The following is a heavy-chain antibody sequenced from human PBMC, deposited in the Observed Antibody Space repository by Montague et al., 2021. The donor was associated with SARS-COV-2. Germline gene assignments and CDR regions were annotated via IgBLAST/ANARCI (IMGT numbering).Heavy chain of an antibody. V-gene: IGHV4-59*01. D-gene: IGHD3-10*01. CDR2: VSYRGST. Sequence: SETLSLTCSVSGGSMSSYHWVWIRQPPGKGLEWVGYVSYRGSTNXNLSLKSRVTISLDTSKNRFSLRVTSVTAADTAVYYCARDVRYYYDQWGQGILVTVSS. CDR3: ARDVRYYYDQ. J-gene: IGHJ4*02. CDR1: GGSMSSYH.